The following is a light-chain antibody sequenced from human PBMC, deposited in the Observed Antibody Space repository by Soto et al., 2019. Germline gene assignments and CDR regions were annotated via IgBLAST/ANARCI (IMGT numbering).Light chain of an antibody. CDR2: DAS. CDR1: ETIDTS. J-gene: IGKJ2*01. CDR3: QQSYSLSANI. Sequence: DIPMTQSPSSLSASVGDTVAISCRASETIDTSLNWYQHKPGKAPTLLIYDASSLHRGVPSRFSGSRSGRDFTITITRLQLEDFATYYCQQSYSLSANIFGQGTRLEI. V-gene: IGKV1-39*01.